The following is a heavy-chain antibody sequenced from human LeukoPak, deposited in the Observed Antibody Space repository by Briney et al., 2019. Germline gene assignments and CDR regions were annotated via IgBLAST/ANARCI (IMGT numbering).Heavy chain of an antibody. CDR1: GYSFTSYW. CDR3: ARRPYYYDSSGYYCRQYYFDY. J-gene: IGHJ4*02. Sequence: GESLKISCKGSGYSFTSYWIGWVRQMPGKGLEWMGIIYPGDSDTRYSPSFQGQVTISADKSISTAYLQWSSLKASDTAMYYCARRPYYYDSSGYYCRQYYFDYWGQGTLVTVSS. D-gene: IGHD3-22*01. V-gene: IGHV5-51*01. CDR2: IYPGDSDT.